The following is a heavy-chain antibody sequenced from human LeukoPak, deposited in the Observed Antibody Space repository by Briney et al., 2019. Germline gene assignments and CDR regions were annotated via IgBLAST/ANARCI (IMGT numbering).Heavy chain of an antibody. Sequence: GGSLRLSCAASGFTFDDYTMHWVRQAPGKGLEWVSLISWDGGSTYYADSVKGRFTISRDNSKNSLYLQMNSLRTEDTALYYCARGPWTDCCGDCYSEEYFQHWGQGTLVTVSS. J-gene: IGHJ1*01. D-gene: IGHD2-21*01. CDR2: ISWDGGST. CDR3: ARGPWTDCCGDCYSEEYFQH. CDR1: GFTFDDYT. V-gene: IGHV3-43*01.